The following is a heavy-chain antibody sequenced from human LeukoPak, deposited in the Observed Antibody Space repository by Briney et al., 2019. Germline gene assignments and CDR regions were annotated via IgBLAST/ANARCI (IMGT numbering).Heavy chain of an antibody. CDR3: ARGAIAAATP. V-gene: IGHV4-59*01. J-gene: IGHJ5*02. CDR2: IYYSGST. D-gene: IGHD6-13*01. Sequence: SETLSLTCTVSGGFISSYYWSWIRQPPGKGLEWIGYIYYSGSTNYNPSLKSRVTISVDTSKNQFSLKLSSVTAADTAVYYCARGAIAAATPWGQGTLVTVSS. CDR1: GGFISSYY.